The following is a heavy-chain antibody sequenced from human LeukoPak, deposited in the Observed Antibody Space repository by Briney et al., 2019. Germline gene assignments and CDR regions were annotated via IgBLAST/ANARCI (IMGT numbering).Heavy chain of an antibody. CDR1: GFILSTYN. J-gene: IGHJ6*03. CDR2: ITSSSSRT. Sequence: GGSLRLSCSASGFILSTYNMNWVRQAPGKALEWVSSITSSSSRTFYADSVKGRYTISRDNAKNSLYLQMDSLRAEDTAVYYCARDPYSGGYGAYYYYYMDVWGKGTTVTVSS. CDR3: ARDPYSGGYGAYYYYYMDV. V-gene: IGHV3-21*01. D-gene: IGHD1-26*01.